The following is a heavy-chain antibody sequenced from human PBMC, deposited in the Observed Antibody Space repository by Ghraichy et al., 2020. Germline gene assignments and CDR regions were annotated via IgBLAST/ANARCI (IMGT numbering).Heavy chain of an antibody. CDR1: GDSVSSNSAA. J-gene: IGHJ4*02. CDR3: ARDSYTSGWFDY. D-gene: IGHD6-19*01. Sequence: SQTLSLTCAISGDSVSSNSAAWSWIRQSPSRGLEWLGRTYYRSKWYNDYAVSVKSRIIINSDTSKNQFSLQLNSVTPEDTAVYYCARDSYTSGWFDYWGQGTLVTVSS. CDR2: TYYRSKWYN. V-gene: IGHV6-1*01.